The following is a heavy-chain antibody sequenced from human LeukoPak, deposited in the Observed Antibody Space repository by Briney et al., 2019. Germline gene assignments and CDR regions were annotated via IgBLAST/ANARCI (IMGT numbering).Heavy chain of an antibody. CDR3: ARATPPGGAFDI. CDR1: GFTVSSNY. J-gene: IGHJ3*02. CDR2: IYSGGST. Sequence: PGGSLRLSCAASGFTVSSNYISWVRQAPGKGLEWVSLIYSGGSTYYADSVKGRFTISRDNSKNTLYLQLNSLRAEDTALYSCARATPPGGAFDIWGQGTMVTVSS. D-gene: IGHD3-16*01. V-gene: IGHV3-66*01.